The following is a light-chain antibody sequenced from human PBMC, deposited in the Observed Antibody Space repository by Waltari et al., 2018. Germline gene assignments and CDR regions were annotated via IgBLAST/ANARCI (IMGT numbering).Light chain of an antibody. CDR1: QSVRIY. CDR3: QQRSNWPHT. CDR2: DAS. V-gene: IGKV3-11*01. J-gene: IGKJ4*01. Sequence: EIVLTQSPATLSLSPGERVTLSCRASQSVRIYLVWYQQKPGQAPRLLLYDASKRATGIPARCSGSGSGTDFTLTISSLEPEDFATYYCQQRSNWPHTFGGGTKVEIK.